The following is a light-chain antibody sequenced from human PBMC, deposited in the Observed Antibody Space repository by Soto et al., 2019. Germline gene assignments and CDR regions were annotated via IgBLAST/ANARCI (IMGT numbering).Light chain of an antibody. Sequence: EIVMTQSPATLSVSPGERAPLSCRASQSVSSKLAWFQQKPGQAHRLLIYGTSTRATGIPARFSGSGSGTEFTLTISSLQSEDFAVYYCQQYNNWPHTFGQGTKVDIK. CDR3: QQYNNWPHT. CDR2: GTS. V-gene: IGKV3-15*01. CDR1: QSVSSK. J-gene: IGKJ2*01.